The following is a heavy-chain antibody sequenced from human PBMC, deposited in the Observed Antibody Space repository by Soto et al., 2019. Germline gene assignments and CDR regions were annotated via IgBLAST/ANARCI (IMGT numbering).Heavy chain of an antibody. CDR2: IYYSGST. J-gene: IGHJ3*02. CDR3: ARQPDMWILIAAAGTGAFDN. V-gene: IGHV4-39*01. CDR1: GGSISSSSYY. Sequence: SETLSLTCTVSGGSISSSSYYWGWIRQPPGKGLEWIGSIYYSGSTYYNPSLKSRVTISVDTSKNQFSLKLSSVTAADTAVYYCARQPDMWILIAAAGTGAFDNWGQGTMVTVSS. D-gene: IGHD6-13*01.